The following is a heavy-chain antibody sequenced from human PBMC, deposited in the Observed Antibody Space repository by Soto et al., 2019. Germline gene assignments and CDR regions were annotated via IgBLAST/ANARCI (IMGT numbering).Heavy chain of an antibody. CDR2: IYFSGNT. Sequence: SQTLSLTCTVSGDSIKGGGFYWSWIRQYPGKGLEYIGSIYFSGNTYYNPSLESRIALSVDASKNQFFLSLSSVTAADTAVYFCARISGKFGWFDPWGQGNLVTVS. D-gene: IGHD3-16*01. CDR1: GDSIKGGGFY. CDR3: ARISGKFGWFDP. J-gene: IGHJ5*02. V-gene: IGHV4-31*03.